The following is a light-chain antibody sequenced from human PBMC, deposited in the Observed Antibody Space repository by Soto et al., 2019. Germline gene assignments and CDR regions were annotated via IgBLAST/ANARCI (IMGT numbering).Light chain of an antibody. CDR3: NQYKNWTPWT. V-gene: IGKV3-15*01. CDR1: QSVSSN. Sequence: EIVMTQSPATLSVSPGERATLSCRASQSVSSNLAWFQQQPGQHPRILIYDASSSATVSPARFSGSGSGTEFSLIIISLQSEDVAVYYCNQYKNWTPWTFGQGTKVDIK. CDR2: DAS. J-gene: IGKJ1*01.